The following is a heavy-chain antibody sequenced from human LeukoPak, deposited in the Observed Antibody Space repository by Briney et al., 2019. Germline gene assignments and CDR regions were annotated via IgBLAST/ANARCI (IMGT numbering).Heavy chain of an antibody. CDR1: GFTFDDYG. D-gene: IGHD3-10*02. J-gene: IGHJ6*04. CDR2: INWNGGST. V-gene: IGHV3-20*04. CDR3: AELGITMIGGV. Sequence: GGSLRLSCAASGFTFDDYGMSWVRQGPGKGLEWVSGINWNGGSTFYADSVKGRFTISRDNAKSSLYLQMDSLRAEDTAVYYCAELGITMIGGVWGKGTTVTISS.